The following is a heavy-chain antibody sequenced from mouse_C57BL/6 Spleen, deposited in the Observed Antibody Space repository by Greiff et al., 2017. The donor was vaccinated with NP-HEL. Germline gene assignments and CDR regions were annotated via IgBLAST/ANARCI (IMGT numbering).Heavy chain of an antibody. CDR3: ARIFPYSNYRFAY. V-gene: IGHV5-4*01. CDR1: GFTFSSYA. CDR2: ISDGGSYT. J-gene: IGHJ3*01. Sequence: EVQLVESGGGLVKPGGSLKLSCAASGFTFSSYAMSWVRQTPDKRLEWVATISDGGSYTYYPDNVKGRFTISRDNAKNTLYLQMSHLKSEDTAMYYCARIFPYSNYRFAYWGQGTLVTVSA. D-gene: IGHD2-5*01.